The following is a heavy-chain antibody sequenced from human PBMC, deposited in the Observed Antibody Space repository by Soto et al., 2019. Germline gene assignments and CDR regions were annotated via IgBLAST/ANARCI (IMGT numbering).Heavy chain of an antibody. CDR2: VIPIFGTA. Sequence: QVQLVQSGAEVKKPGSSVKVSCKASGGTFSSYSINWVRQAPGQGLEWMGEVIPIFGTANYAQKFQGRVTITADASTSTAYVELSSLRSGYTAVYYCARDGGRHSGGIDYWGPGTLVTVSS. CDR3: ARDGGRHSGGIDY. D-gene: IGHD1-26*01. CDR1: GGTFSSYS. J-gene: IGHJ4*02. V-gene: IGHV1-69*01.